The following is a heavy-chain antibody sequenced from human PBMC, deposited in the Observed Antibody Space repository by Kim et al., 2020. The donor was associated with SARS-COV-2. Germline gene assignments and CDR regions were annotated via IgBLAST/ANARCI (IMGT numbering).Heavy chain of an antibody. Sequence: STIYYADSVKGRFTISRDNAKNSLYLQMNSLRAEDTAVYYCARGVQWFDYWGQGTLVTVSS. CDR3: ARGVQWFDY. CDR2: STI. J-gene: IGHJ4*02. D-gene: IGHD1-26*01. V-gene: IGHV3-48*03.